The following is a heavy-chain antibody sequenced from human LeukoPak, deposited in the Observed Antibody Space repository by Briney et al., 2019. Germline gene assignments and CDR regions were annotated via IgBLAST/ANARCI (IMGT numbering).Heavy chain of an antibody. Sequence: PGGSLRLSCAASGFTFDDYAMHWVRQAPGKGLEWVSGISWNSGSIGYADSVKGRFTISRDNAKNSLYLQMNSLRAEDTAVYYCAGTYYYDSSGYGRKDYFDYWGQGTLVTVSS. CDR1: GFTFDDYA. J-gene: IGHJ4*02. CDR2: ISWNSGSI. CDR3: AGTYYYDSSGYGRKDYFDY. V-gene: IGHV3-9*01. D-gene: IGHD3-22*01.